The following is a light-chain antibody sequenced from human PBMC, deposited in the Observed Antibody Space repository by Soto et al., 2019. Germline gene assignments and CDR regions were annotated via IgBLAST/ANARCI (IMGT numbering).Light chain of an antibody. CDR1: SSDVGGYNY. CDR3: SSYSSSNTLVV. V-gene: IGLV2-14*01. CDR2: DVS. Sequence: QSALTQPASVSGSPGQSITISCTGTSSDVGGYNYVSWYQQHPGKAPKLMIYDVSYRPSGISSRFSGSKSDNTASLTISGLQAEDEADYYCSSYSSSNTLVVFGGGTKLTVL. J-gene: IGLJ2*01.